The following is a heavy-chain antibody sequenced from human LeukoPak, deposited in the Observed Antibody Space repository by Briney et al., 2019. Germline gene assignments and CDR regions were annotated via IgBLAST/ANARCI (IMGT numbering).Heavy chain of an antibody. V-gene: IGHV4-39*01. CDR1: GGSISSSSYY. CDR3: ARHKRIQLYHFDY. D-gene: IGHD5-18*01. Sequence: SETLSLTCTVSGGSISSSSYYWGWIRQPPGKGLEWIGSIYYSGSTYYNPSLKSRVTISVDTSKDQFSLKLSSVTAADTAVYYCARHKRIQLYHFDYWGQGTLVTVSS. CDR2: IYYSGST. J-gene: IGHJ4*02.